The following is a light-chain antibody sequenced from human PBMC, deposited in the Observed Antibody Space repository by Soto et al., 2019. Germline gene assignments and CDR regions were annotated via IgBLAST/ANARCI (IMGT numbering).Light chain of an antibody. V-gene: IGKV1-5*03. CDR2: KAS. CDR3: QQYNAYPYD. Sequence: DIQMTQSPSTLSASVGDRVTLTCRASQSISTWLAWYQQKPGKAPKLLIYKASILESGVPSRFSGSGSGTDFSLTISGLQPDDFATYYGQQYNAYPYDFGQGTKLGIK. CDR1: QSISTW. J-gene: IGKJ2*01.